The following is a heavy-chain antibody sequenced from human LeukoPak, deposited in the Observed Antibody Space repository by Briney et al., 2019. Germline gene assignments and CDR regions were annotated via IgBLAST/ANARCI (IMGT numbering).Heavy chain of an antibody. D-gene: IGHD3-3*01. J-gene: IGHJ4*02. CDR2: IYNGGST. V-gene: IGHV3-66*02. CDR1: GFIVSSNY. CDR3: ARGVHDFWSGFYFDY. Sequence: GGSLRLSYAASGFIVSSNYMSWVRQAPGKGLEWVSVIYNGGSTYYADSVKGRFTISRDKSKNTLFLQMNSLRAEDTAVYYCARGVHDFWSGFYFDYWGQGTLVTVSS.